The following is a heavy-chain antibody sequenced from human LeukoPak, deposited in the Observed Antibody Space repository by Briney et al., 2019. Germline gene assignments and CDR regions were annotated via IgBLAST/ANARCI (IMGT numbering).Heavy chain of an antibody. CDR1: GFTFSSYW. D-gene: IGHD3-3*01. Sequence: GGSLRLSCAASGFTFSSYWMSWVRQAPGKGLEWVANIKQDGSEKYYVDSVKGRFTISRDNAKNSLYLQMNSLRAEDTAVYYCAREGRTYDFWSVFHEVGYWGQGTLVTVSS. CDR3: AREGRTYDFWSVFHEVGY. J-gene: IGHJ4*02. CDR2: IKQDGSEK. V-gene: IGHV3-7*01.